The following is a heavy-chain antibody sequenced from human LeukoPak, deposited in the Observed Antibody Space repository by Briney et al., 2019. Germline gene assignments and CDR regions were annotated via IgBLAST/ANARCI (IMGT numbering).Heavy chain of an antibody. D-gene: IGHD3-9*01. CDR3: ARHEAPWGKYDILTGYYNDWFDP. CDR2: IYTSGST. Sequence: SETLSLTCTVSGVSISSYYWSWIRQPPGKGLEWIGYIYTSGSTNYNPSLKSRVTISVDTSKNQFSLQLSSVTAADTAVYYCARHEAPWGKYDILTGYYNDWFDPWGQGTLVTVSS. V-gene: IGHV4-4*09. J-gene: IGHJ5*02. CDR1: GVSISSYY.